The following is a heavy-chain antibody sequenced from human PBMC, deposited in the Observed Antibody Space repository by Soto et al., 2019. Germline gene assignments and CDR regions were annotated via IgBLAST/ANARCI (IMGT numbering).Heavy chain of an antibody. CDR3: ARQMEWVPADFYYMDV. J-gene: IGHJ6*03. V-gene: IGHV1-8*01. Sequence: ASVKVSCKASGYTFTSYDINWVRQATGQGLEWMGWMNPNSGNTGYAQKFQGRVTMTRNTSISTAYMGLSSLRSEDTAVYYCARQMEWVPADFYYMDVWGKGTTVTVSS. D-gene: IGHD2-2*01. CDR1: GYTFTSYD. CDR2: MNPNSGNT.